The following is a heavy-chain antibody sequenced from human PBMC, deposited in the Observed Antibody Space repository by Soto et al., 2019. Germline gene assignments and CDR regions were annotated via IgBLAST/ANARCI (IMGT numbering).Heavy chain of an antibody. CDR2: ISGSGGST. J-gene: IGHJ6*02. CDR1: GFTFSSYA. D-gene: IGHD6-19*01. Sequence: PGGSLRLSCAASGFTFSSYAMSWVRQAPGKGLEWVSAISGSGGSTYYADSVKGRFTISRDNSKNTLYLQMNSLRAEDTAVYYCAKVEKAVAGPVGGMDVWGQGTTVTVSS. CDR3: AKVEKAVAGPVGGMDV. V-gene: IGHV3-23*01.